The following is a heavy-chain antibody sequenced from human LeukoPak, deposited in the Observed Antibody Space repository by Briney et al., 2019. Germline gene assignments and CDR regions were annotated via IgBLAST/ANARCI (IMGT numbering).Heavy chain of an antibody. CDR3: ARARITIFGVVQASANWFDP. J-gene: IGHJ5*02. D-gene: IGHD3-3*01. CDR1: GFTFSSYS. Sequence: PGGSLRLSCAASGFTFSSYSMNWVRQAPGKGLEWVSYISSSSSTIYYGDSVKGRFTISRDNAKNSLYLQINSLRAEDTAVHYCARARITIFGVVQASANWFDPWGQGTLVTVSS. CDR2: ISSSSSTI. V-gene: IGHV3-48*01.